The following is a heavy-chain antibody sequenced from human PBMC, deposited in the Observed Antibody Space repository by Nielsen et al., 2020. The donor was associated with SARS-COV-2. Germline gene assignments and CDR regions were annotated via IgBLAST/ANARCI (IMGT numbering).Heavy chain of an antibody. D-gene: IGHD7-27*01. CDR2: IYSFGTT. Sequence: GESLKISCAASGFTVSSNYMSWVRQAPGKGLEWVSVIYSFGTTYYADSVKGRFTISRHISKNTLYLQMNSLRAEDTAVYYCARDNWGRMDVWGQGTTVTVSS. CDR3: ARDNWGRMDV. J-gene: IGHJ6*02. CDR1: GFTVSSNY. V-gene: IGHV3-66*03.